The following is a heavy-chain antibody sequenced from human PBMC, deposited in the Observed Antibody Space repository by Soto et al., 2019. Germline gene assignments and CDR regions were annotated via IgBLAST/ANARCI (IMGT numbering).Heavy chain of an antibody. CDR1: GGTFSSYA. CDR2: IIPIFGTA. V-gene: IGHV1-69*01. J-gene: IGHJ6*02. CDR3: ARNSSSFDYYYYGMDV. D-gene: IGHD6-6*01. Sequence: VKVSCKASGGTFSSYAISWVRQAPGQGLEWMGGIIPIFGTANYAQKFQGRVTITADESTSTAYMELSSLRSEDTAVYYCARNSSSFDYYYYGMDVWGQGTTVTVSS.